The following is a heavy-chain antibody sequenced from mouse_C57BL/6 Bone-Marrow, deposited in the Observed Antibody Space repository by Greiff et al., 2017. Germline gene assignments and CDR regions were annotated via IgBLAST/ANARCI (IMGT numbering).Heavy chain of an antibody. Sequence: VQLQQPGAELVKPGASVKVSCKASGYTFTSYWMHWVQQRPGQGLEWIGRIHPSVSDTNYNQKFKGKATLTVDKSSSTAYMQLSSLTSEDSAVYYCAMHLYYGYCAWFGYWGQGTLVTVSA. CDR2: IHPSVSDT. J-gene: IGHJ3*01. D-gene: IGHD2-3*01. CDR1: GYTFTSYW. V-gene: IGHV1-74*01. CDR3: AMHLYYGYCAWFGY.